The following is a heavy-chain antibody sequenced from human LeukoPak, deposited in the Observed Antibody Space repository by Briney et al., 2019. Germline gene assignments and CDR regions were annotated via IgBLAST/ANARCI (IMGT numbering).Heavy chain of an antibody. CDR3: ASVDYYDSSGYDRFDY. Sequence: SVKVSRKASGGTFSSYAISWVRQAPGQGLEWMGGIIPIFGTANYAQKFQGRVTITADESTSTAYMELSSLRSEDTAVYYCASVDYYDSSGYDRFDYWGQGTLVTVSS. CDR1: GGTFSSYA. J-gene: IGHJ4*02. D-gene: IGHD3-22*01. V-gene: IGHV1-69*01. CDR2: IIPIFGTA.